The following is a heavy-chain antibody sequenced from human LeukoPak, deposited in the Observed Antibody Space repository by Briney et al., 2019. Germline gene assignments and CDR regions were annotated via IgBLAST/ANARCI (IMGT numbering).Heavy chain of an antibody. V-gene: IGHV4-38-2*02. CDR2: IYHSGST. Sequence: PSETLSLTCTVSGYSISSGYYWGWIRQPPGKGLEWIGSIYHSGSTYYNPSLKSRVTISVNTSKNQFSLKLSSVTAADTAVYYCASRLGYCSGGSCRDYWGQGTLVTVSS. J-gene: IGHJ4*02. D-gene: IGHD2-15*01. CDR3: ASRLGYCSGGSCRDY. CDR1: GYSISSGYY.